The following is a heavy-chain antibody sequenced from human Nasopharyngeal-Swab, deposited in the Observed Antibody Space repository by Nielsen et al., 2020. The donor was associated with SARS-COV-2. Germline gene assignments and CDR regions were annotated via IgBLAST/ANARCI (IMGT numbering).Heavy chain of an antibody. CDR2: IYWSDDK. CDR1: GFSLTTTGVG. D-gene: IGHD5-12*01. V-gene: IGHV2-5*01. J-gene: IGHJ4*02. Sequence: SGPTLVKPTQTLTLTCSFSGFSLTTTGVGVGWIRQPPGKALEWLAVIYWSDDKRYSPSLTSRLSISKDTSKNQVVLTMTNMDPVDAGTYYCAHTNTPSGFDPYYDYWGLGTLVTVSS. CDR3: AHTNTPSGFDPYYDY.